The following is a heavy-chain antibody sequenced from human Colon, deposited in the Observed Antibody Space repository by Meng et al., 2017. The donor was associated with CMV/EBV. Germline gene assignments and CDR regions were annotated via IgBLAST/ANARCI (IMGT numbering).Heavy chain of an antibody. CDR3: ASDTITVIDY. Sequence: GESLKISCAASGFTFSSYWMHWVRQAPGKGLVWVSRINSDGSSTSYADSVKGRFTISRDNAKNTLYLQMNSLRAEDTAVYYCASDTITVIDYWGQGTLVTVSS. J-gene: IGHJ4*02. CDR2: INSDGSST. V-gene: IGHV3-74*01. D-gene: IGHD3-22*01. CDR1: GFTFSSYW.